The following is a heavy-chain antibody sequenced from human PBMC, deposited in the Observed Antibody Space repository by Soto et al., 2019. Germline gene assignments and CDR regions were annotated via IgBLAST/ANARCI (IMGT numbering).Heavy chain of an antibody. Sequence: ETLSLTCPVSGASIRSYYWSWIRQPPGKGLEWIGYIYYSGSTDYNPSLKSRVTISVDTSKNQFSLKLRSVTAADTAVYYCARDSYNFDDWGQGILVTVYS. J-gene: IGHJ4*02. V-gene: IGHV4-59*01. CDR2: IYYSGST. CDR1: GASIRSYY. CDR3: ARDSYNFDD. D-gene: IGHD5-18*01.